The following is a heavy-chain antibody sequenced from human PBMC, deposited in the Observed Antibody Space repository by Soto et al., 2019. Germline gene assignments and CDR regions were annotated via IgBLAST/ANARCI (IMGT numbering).Heavy chain of an antibody. CDR3: ARAPVRKVRGFIIDAFDI. V-gene: IGHV4-34*01. CDR1: GGSFSGYY. D-gene: IGHD3-10*01. J-gene: IGHJ3*02. Sequence: PSETLSLTCAVYGGSFSGYYWSWIRQPPGKGLEWIGEINISGCTNYNPSLKIRVTISVDMSKTFFSLKLSFVPAADTVLFFCARAPVRKVRGFIIDAFDIWGQGTMVTVSS. CDR2: INISGCT.